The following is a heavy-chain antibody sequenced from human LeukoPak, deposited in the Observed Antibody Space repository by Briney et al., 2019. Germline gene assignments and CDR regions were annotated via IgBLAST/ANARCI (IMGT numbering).Heavy chain of an antibody. V-gene: IGHV4-31*03. CDR1: GGSISSGGYY. Sequence: SQTLSLSCSVSGGSISSGGYYCSSVSQHPGKWLGWIGYIYLGGSTYYKPSLKSGVTISVDTSKTQFSLKLRSVTAADTAVYYCARVLDILTGPNPINWFDPWGQGTLVTVSS. J-gene: IGHJ5*02. CDR2: IYLGGST. CDR3: ARVLDILTGPNPINWFDP. D-gene: IGHD3-9*01.